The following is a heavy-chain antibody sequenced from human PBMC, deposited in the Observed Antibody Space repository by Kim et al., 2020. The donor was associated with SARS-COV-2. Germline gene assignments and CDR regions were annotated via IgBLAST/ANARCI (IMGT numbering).Heavy chain of an antibody. D-gene: IGHD2-15*01. CDR1: GGSISSSNW. CDR2: IYHSGST. J-gene: IGHJ6*02. CDR3: ARFVGKYCSGGSCHRDV. Sequence: SETLSLTCAVSGGSISSSNWWSWVRQPPGKGLEWIGEIYHSGSTNYNPSLKSRVTISVDKSKNQFSLKLSSVTAADTAVYYCARFVGKYCSGGSCHRDVWGQGTTVTVSS. V-gene: IGHV4-4*02.